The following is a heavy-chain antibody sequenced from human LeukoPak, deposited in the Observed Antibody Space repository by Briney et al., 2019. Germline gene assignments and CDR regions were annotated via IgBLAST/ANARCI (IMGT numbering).Heavy chain of an antibody. CDR3: AVNWYYEGVFDY. D-gene: IGHD1-7*01. CDR1: GFTFTSSA. Sequence: SVKVSCKASGFTFTSSAMQWVRQARGQRLEWIGWIVVGSGNTNYAQKFQERVTITRNMSTSTAYMELSSLRSEDTAVYYCAVNWYYEGVFDYWGQGTLVTVSS. J-gene: IGHJ4*02. CDR2: IVVGSGNT. V-gene: IGHV1-58*02.